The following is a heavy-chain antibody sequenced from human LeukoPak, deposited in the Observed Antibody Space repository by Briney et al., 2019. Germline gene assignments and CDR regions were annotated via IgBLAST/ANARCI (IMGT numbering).Heavy chain of an antibody. Sequence: GGSLRLSCAASGFTFSSYAMSWVRQAPGNGLEWVSAISGSGGSTYYADSVKGRFTISRDNSKNTVYLQMNSLRAEDTAVYYCARDPYIGSRVGSYTWFDPWGQGTLVTVSS. J-gene: IGHJ5*02. CDR3: ARDPYIGSRVGSYTWFDP. CDR1: GFTFSSYA. CDR2: ISGSGGST. V-gene: IGHV3-23*01. D-gene: IGHD1-26*01.